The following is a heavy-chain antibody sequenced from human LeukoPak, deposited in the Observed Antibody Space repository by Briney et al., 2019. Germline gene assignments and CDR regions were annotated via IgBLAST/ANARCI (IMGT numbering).Heavy chain of an antibody. V-gene: IGHV3-30*03. D-gene: IGHD2-2*01. J-gene: IGHJ6*03. CDR1: GFTFSSYS. CDR2: ISYDGSNK. CDR3: ARDATTYQLPQYYYYYYYMDV. Sequence: GGSLRLSCAASGFTFSSYSMTWVRQAPGKGLEWVAVISYDGSNKYYADSVKGRFTISRDNSKNTLYLQMNSLRAEDTAVYYCARDATTYQLPQYYYYYYYMDVWGKGTTVTVSS.